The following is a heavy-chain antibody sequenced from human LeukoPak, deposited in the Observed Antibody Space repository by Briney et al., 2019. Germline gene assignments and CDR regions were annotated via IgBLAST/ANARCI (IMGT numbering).Heavy chain of an antibody. J-gene: IGHJ4*02. D-gene: IGHD3-3*01. CDR1: GGSISSYY. CDR2: IYYSGST. V-gene: IGHV4-59*01. CDR3: ARALLDYDFWSGYYFDY. Sequence: SETLSLTCTVSGGSISSYYWSWIQQPPGKGLEWIGYIYYSGSTNYNPSLKSRVTISVDTSKNQFSLKLSSVTAADTAVYYCARALLDYDFWSGYYFDYWGQGTLVTVSS.